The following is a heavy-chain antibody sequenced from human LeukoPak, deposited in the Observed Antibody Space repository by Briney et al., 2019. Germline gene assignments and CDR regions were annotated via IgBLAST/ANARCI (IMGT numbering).Heavy chain of an antibody. CDR1: GYTFTGYY. CDR3: ARDETLWYYDSSGYYGY. Sequence: ASVKVSCKASGYTFTGYYMHWVRQAPGQGLEWMGWINPNSGGTNYAQKFQGRVTMTRDTSISTAYMELSRLRSDGTAVYYCARDETLWYYDSSGYYGYWGQGTLVTVSS. CDR2: INPNSGGT. J-gene: IGHJ4*02. V-gene: IGHV1-2*02. D-gene: IGHD3-22*01.